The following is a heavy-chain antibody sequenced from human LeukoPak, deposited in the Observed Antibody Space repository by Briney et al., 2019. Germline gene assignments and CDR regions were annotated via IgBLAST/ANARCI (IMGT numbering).Heavy chain of an antibody. J-gene: IGHJ3*02. Sequence: SQTLSLTCTVPGGSISSGDYYWSWIRQPPGKGLEWIGYIYYSGSTYYNPSLKSRVTISVDTSKNRFSLKLSSVTAADTAVYYCATHSSGYDSGNDAFDIWGQGTMVTVSS. D-gene: IGHD3-22*01. CDR3: ATHSSGYDSGNDAFDI. V-gene: IGHV4-30-4*08. CDR1: GGSISSGDYY. CDR2: IYYSGST.